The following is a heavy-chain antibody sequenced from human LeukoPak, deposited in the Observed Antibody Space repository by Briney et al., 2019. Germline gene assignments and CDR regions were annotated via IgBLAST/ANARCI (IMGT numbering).Heavy chain of an antibody. D-gene: IGHD6-6*01. V-gene: IGHV4-59*08. CDR2: IHYSGIT. J-gene: IGHJ3*02. Sequence: PSETPSLTCTVSGGPVSRYYWNWIRQPPGNGLEWIGYIHYSGITNNNPSLKSRVTISVDTSKNQFSLKLTSVTAADTAVYYCARPQYSITDAFDIWGQGTMVPVSS. CDR1: GGPVSRYY. CDR3: ARPQYSITDAFDI.